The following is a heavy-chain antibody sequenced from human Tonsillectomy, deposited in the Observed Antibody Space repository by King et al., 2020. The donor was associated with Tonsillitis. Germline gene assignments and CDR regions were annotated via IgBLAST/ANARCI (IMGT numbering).Heavy chain of an antibody. CDR1: GFTFTSYW. Sequence: VQLVESGGGLVQAGGSLRLACAASGFTFTSYWFHWVRQAPGKGLVWVSRINSDGSDTIYADSVKGRFTSSRDNAKNTLYLQMNSLRAEDTAVYFCARGGFNHAFDIWGQGTMVTVSS. D-gene: IGHD3-22*01. J-gene: IGHJ3*02. CDR3: ARGGFNHAFDI. CDR2: INSDGSDT. V-gene: IGHV3-74*01.